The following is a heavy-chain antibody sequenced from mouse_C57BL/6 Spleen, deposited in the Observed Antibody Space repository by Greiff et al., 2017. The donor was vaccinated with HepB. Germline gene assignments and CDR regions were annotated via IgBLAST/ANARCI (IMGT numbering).Heavy chain of an antibody. CDR2: IDPETGGT. CDR1: GYTFTDYE. J-gene: IGHJ2*01. Sequence: QVQLQQSGAELVRPGASVTLSCKASGYTFTDYEMHWVKQTPVHGLEWIGAIDPETGGTAYNQKFKGKAILTADKSSSTAYMELRSLTSEDSAVYYCTRGDDGYYRYYFDYWGQGTTLTVSS. CDR3: TRGDDGYYRYYFDY. V-gene: IGHV1-15*01. D-gene: IGHD2-3*01.